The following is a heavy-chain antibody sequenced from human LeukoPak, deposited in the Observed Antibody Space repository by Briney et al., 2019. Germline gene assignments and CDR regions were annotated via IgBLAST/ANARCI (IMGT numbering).Heavy chain of an antibody. CDR3: AEDFVGVTGQN. D-gene: IGHD2-21*02. CDR1: GFTFSNFA. CDR2: ISGSGGST. Sequence: GGSLRLSCAASGFTFSNFAMSWVRQAPGKGLEWVSTISGSGGSTYYADSVKGRFTICRDNSKNTLYLQMNSLRAEGTAVYYCAEDFVGVTGQNWGQGTLVTVSS. V-gene: IGHV3-23*01. J-gene: IGHJ4*02.